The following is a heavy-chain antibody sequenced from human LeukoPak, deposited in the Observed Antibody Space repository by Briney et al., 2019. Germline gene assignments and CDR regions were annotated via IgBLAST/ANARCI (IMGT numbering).Heavy chain of an antibody. CDR3: AKGVTPYNFYGMDV. Sequence: GGSLRLSCAPSGLSFSLSPMSWVREAPGKGLEWGSVISGGGGTTYYADFVKGRFTTSRDNSQNTMYLVMNRTVDEYKALYYCAKGVTPYNFYGMDVWGQGTTVTVSS. D-gene: IGHD2-15*01. CDR1: GLSFSLSP. J-gene: IGHJ6*02. V-gene: IGHV3-23*01. CDR2: ISGGGGTT.